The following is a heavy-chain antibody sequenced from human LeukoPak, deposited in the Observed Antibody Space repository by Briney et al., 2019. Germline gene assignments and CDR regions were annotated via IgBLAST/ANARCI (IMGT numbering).Heavy chain of an antibody. CDR2: IVVGSGNT. Sequence: SVKVSCKASGFTFTSSAVQWVRQARGQRLEWIGWIVVGSGNTNYAQKFQERVTITRDMSTSTAYMELSSLRSEDTAVYYCAAGDIVVVPAASAPGHYYYYMDVWGKGTTVTVSS. CDR3: AAGDIVVVPAASAPGHYYYYMDV. J-gene: IGHJ6*03. V-gene: IGHV1-58*01. CDR1: GFTFTSSA. D-gene: IGHD2-2*01.